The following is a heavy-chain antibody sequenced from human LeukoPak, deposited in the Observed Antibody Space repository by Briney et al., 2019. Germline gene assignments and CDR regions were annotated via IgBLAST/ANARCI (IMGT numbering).Heavy chain of an antibody. CDR3: AKRGVVVRVILVGFHKEANYFDS. D-gene: IGHD3-10*01. Sequence: QPGGSLRLSCAVSGITLSNYGMSWVRQAPGKGLEWVAGISGSGGGTNYADSVKGRFTISRDNPKNTLYLHMHSLRAEDTAVYFCAKRGVVVRVILVGFHKEANYFDSWGQGALVTVS. CDR2: ISGSGGGT. J-gene: IGHJ4*02. CDR1: GITLSNYG. V-gene: IGHV3-23*01.